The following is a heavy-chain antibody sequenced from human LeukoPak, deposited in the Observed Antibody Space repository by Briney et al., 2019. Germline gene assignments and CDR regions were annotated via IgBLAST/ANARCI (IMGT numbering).Heavy chain of an antibody. CDR3: ARDGGYYDFWSGYYAYGNWFDP. CDR2: ISAYNGDT. V-gene: IGHV1-18*01. CDR1: GYTFTSYV. J-gene: IGHJ5*02. Sequence: GASVKVSCKASGYTFTSYVISWVRQAPGQGLEWMGWISAYNGDTNCAQKLQGRVTMTTDTSTGTAYMELRSLRSDDTAVYYCARDGGYYDFWSGYYAYGNWFDPWGQGTLVTVSS. D-gene: IGHD3-3*01.